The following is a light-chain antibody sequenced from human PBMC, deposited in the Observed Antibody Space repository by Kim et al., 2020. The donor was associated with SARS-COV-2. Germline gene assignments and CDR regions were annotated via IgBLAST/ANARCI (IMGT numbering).Light chain of an antibody. CDR1: QSVSSSY. CDR2: GAS. CDR3: QQYGSSLYT. V-gene: IGKV3-20*01. Sequence: LSPGERSTLSCRASQSVSSSYLAWYQQKPGQAPRLLIYGASSRATGIPDRFSGSGSGTDFTLTISRLEPEDFAVYYCQQYGSSLYTFGQGPSWRSN. J-gene: IGKJ2*01.